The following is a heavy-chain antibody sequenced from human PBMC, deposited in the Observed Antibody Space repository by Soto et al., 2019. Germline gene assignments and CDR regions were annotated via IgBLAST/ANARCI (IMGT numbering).Heavy chain of an antibody. CDR3: ARDSGHFWSGIPVDY. Sequence: ASETLSLTCAVSGYSISSGYYWGWIRQPPGKGLEWIGSIYHSGSTYYNPSLKSRVTISVDTSKNQFSLKLSSVTAADTAVYYCARDSGHFWSGIPVDYWGQGTLVTVSS. CDR1: GYSISSGYY. CDR2: IYHSGST. J-gene: IGHJ4*02. D-gene: IGHD3-3*02. V-gene: IGHV4-38-2*02.